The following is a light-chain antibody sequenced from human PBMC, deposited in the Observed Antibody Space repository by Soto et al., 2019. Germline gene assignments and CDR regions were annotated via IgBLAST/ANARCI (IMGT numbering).Light chain of an antibody. CDR3: CSYADTFWV. J-gene: IGLJ3*02. CDR1: SSDVGGYKL. V-gene: IGLV2-23*01. Sequence: QSALTQPASVSGSPGQSITISCTGTSSDVGGYKLVSWYQQYPGKAPKLIIYEDTKRPSGVSNRFSGSKSGNTASLTISGLQDEDEADYHCCSYADTFWVFGGGTKLTVL. CDR2: EDT.